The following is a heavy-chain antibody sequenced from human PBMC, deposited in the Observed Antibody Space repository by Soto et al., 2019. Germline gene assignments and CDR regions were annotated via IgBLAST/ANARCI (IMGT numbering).Heavy chain of an antibody. CDR1: GFTFSSYE. CDR3: ARDSAGYSYGSYYYYGMDV. Sequence: GSLRLSCAASGFTFSSYEMNWVRQAPGKGLEWVPYISSSGSTIYYADSVKGRFTISRDNAKNSLYLQMNSLGAKDTAVYYCARDSAGYSYGSYYYYGMDVWGQGTTVTVSS. J-gene: IGHJ6*02. D-gene: IGHD5-18*01. V-gene: IGHV3-48*03. CDR2: ISSSGSTI.